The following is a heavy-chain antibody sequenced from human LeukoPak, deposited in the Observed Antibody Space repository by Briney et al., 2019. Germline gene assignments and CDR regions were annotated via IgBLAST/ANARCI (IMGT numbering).Heavy chain of an antibody. CDR1: GGSFSGYY. CDR2: INHSGST. Sequence: PSEALSLTCAVYGGSFSGYYWSWIRQPPGKGLEWIGEINHSGSTNYNPSLKTRVTISVDTSKNQFSLKLSSVTAADTAVYYCARGWMYAGLVVINRGRHNWFDPWGQGTLVAVSS. J-gene: IGHJ5*02. D-gene: IGHD3-22*01. V-gene: IGHV4-34*01. CDR3: ARGWMYAGLVVINRGRHNWFDP.